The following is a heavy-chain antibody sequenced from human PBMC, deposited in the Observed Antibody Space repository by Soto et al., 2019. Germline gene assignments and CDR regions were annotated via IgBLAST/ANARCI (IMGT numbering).Heavy chain of an antibody. CDR1: GYTFISYG. CDR2: MSAFTGKA. J-gene: IGHJ5*02. V-gene: IGHV1-18*04. D-gene: IGHD3-16*02. CDR3: ARSSAGVFGIIIEGSNWLAP. Sequence: ASVKVSCKASGYTFISYGISWVRQAPGQGLEWVGWMSAFTGKADYAQIFQDRVTMTTDTSTSTAYMELRSLRSDDTAVYYCARSSAGVFGIIIEGSNWLAPWGQGSLVTVSS.